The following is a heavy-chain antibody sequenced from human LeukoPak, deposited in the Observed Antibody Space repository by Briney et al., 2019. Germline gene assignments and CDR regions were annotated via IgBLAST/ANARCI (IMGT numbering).Heavy chain of an antibody. Sequence: ASVKVSCKASGGTFSSYAISWVRQAPGQGLEWMGGIIPIFGTANYAQKFQGRVTITADESTSTAYMELSSLRSEDTAVYYCATIAVAGTDAFDIWGQGTMVTVSS. CDR3: ATIAVAGTDAFDI. CDR1: GGTFSSYA. D-gene: IGHD6-19*01. V-gene: IGHV1-69*13. J-gene: IGHJ3*02. CDR2: IIPIFGTA.